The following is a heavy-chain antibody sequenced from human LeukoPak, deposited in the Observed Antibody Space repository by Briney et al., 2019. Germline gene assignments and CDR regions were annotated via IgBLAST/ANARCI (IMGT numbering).Heavy chain of an antibody. CDR1: GGTFSSYV. D-gene: IGHD3-3*01. CDR2: IIPIFGTA. J-gene: IGHJ1*01. CDR3: ASPPYDFWSGYQIQEYFQH. V-gene: IGHV1-69*05. Sequence: SVKVSCKASGGTFSSYVISWVRQPPGQGLEWMGRIIPIFGTANYAQKFQGRVTITTDESTSTAYMELSSLRSEDTAVYYCASPPYDFWSGYQIQEYFQHWGQGTLVTVSS.